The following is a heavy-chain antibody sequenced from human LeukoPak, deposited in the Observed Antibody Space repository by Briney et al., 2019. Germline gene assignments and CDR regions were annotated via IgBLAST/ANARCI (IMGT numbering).Heavy chain of an antibody. J-gene: IGHJ4*02. Sequence: SETLSLTCTVTAGSISGYYWSWIRQPPGKGLEWIGYIYYSGSTYYNPSLKSRVTISVDTSKNQFSLKLSSVTAADPAVYYCRTIGVVIQDEPDYWGQGTLVTVSS. CDR1: AGSISGYY. V-gene: IGHV4-59*04. D-gene: IGHD3-22*01. CDR3: RTIGVVIQDEPDY. CDR2: IYYSGST.